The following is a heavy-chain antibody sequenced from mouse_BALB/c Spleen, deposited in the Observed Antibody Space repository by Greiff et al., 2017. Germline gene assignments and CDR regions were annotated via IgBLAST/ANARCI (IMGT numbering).Heavy chain of an antibody. V-gene: IGHV1S81*02. CDR1: GYTFTSYW. J-gene: IGHJ1*01. D-gene: IGHD1-1*01. Sequence: QVQLQQPGAELVKPGASVKLSCKASGYTFTSYWMHWVKQRPGQGLEWIGEINPSNGRTNYNEKFKSKATLTVDKSSSTAYMQLSSLTSEDSAVYYCASYGSSYGYWYFDVWGAGTTVTVSS. CDR3: ASYGSSYGYWYFDV. CDR2: INPSNGRT.